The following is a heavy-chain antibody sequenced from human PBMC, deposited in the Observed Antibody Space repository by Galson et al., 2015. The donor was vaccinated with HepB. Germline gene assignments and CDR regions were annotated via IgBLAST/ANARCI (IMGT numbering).Heavy chain of an antibody. D-gene: IGHD6-13*01. CDR2: IYYSGST. Sequence: ETLSLTCTVSGGSISSSSYYWGWIRQPPGEGLEWIGSIYYSGSTYYNPSLKSRVTISVDTSKNQFSLKLSSVTAADTAVYYCASPGYSSSSGDYWGQGTLVTVSS. CDR1: GGSISSSSYY. J-gene: IGHJ4*02. CDR3: ASPGYSSSSGDY. V-gene: IGHV4-39*07.